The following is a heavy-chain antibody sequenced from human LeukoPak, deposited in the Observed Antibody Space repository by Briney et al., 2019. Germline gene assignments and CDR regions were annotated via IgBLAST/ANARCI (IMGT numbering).Heavy chain of an antibody. CDR2: ISGSGGST. CDR3: AKGFGGAIPRDAFDI. Sequence: GGSLRLSCAASGFTFSSYAMSWVRQAPGKGLEWVSAISGSGGSTYYADSVKGRFTISRDNSKNTLYLQMNSLRAEDMALYYCAKGFGGAIPRDAFDIWGQGTMVTVSS. CDR1: GFTFSSYA. J-gene: IGHJ3*02. V-gene: IGHV3-23*01. D-gene: IGHD3-16*01.